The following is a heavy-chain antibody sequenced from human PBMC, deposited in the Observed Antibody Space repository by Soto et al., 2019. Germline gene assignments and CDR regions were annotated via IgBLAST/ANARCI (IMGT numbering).Heavy chain of an antibody. V-gene: IGHV4-59*01. J-gene: IGHJ5*02. CDR1: GGSISGYY. D-gene: IGHD4-17*01. Sequence: SETLSLTCTVSGGSISGYYWSWIRQPPGKGLEWIGYIYYSGTTNYNPSLKSRVTISVDTSKNQFSLKLRSVTAADTAMYYCARLPWADYGGIFDPWGQGILVTVSS. CDR2: IYYSGTT. CDR3: ARLPWADYGGIFDP.